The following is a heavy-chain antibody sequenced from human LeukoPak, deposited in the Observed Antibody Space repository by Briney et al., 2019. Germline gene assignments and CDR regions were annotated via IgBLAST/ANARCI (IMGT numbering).Heavy chain of an antibody. J-gene: IGHJ4*02. CDR3: AIEPGIAAPGKDY. CDR1: GFTVSSNY. V-gene: IGHV3-66*02. D-gene: IGHD6-13*01. CDR2: IYSGGST. Sequence: GGSLRLSCAASGFTVSSNYMSWVRQAPGKGLEWVSVIYSGGSTYYADSVKGRFTISRDNSKNTLYLQTNSLRAEDTAVYYCAIEPGIAAPGKDYWGQGTLVTVSS.